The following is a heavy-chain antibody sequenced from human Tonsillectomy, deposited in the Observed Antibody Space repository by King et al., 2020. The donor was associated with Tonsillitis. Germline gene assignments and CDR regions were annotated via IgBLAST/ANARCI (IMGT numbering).Heavy chain of an antibody. CDR3: GTYEGGVFDP. D-gene: IGHD2-15*01. CDR2: IYNSENT. V-gene: IGHV4-31*03. J-gene: IGHJ5*02. Sequence: VQLQESGPGLVKPSQTLSLTCTVSGGSISGGAYYWSWIRQLPGKGLEWIGYIYNSENTYYNPSLKSRLTISLDTSKKQFSLELSSVTAADTAVYYYGTYEGGVFDPWGQGTLVTVSS. CDR1: GGSISGGAYY.